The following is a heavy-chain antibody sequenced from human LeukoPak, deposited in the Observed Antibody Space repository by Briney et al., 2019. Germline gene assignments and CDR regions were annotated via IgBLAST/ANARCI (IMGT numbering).Heavy chain of an antibody. CDR2: INHSGST. CDR1: GGSFSGYY. V-gene: IGHV4-34*01. CDR3: ARALGYCSGGSCYRYYYYMDV. D-gene: IGHD2-15*01. J-gene: IGHJ6*03. Sequence: SETLSLTCAVYGGSFSGYYWSWIRQPPGKGLEWIGEINHSGSTNYNPSLKSRVTISVDTSKNQFSLKLSSVTAADTAVYYCARALGYCSGGSCYRYYYYMDVWGKGTTVTVSS.